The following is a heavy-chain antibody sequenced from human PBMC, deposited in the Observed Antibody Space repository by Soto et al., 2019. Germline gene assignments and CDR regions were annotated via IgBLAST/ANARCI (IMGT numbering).Heavy chain of an antibody. Sequence: KASETLSLTCSVSNASIMRDYWSWIRRAPGKGLEWIGSIYYSGTTAYNPSLESRVKMSQDTSKNQFSLKLSSVTAADTAIYFCARESPSPRHLPGEFYYRMDVWGLGTTVTVSS. V-gene: IGHV4-59*01. J-gene: IGHJ6*02. CDR2: IYYSGTT. CDR1: NASIMRDY. CDR3: ARESPSPRHLPGEFYYRMDV.